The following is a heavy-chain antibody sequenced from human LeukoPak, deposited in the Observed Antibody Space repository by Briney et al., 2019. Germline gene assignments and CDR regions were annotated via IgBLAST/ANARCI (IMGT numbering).Heavy chain of an antibody. CDR1: GFTFSTYS. CDR3: ARAAAGTGSWLQYFDY. CDR2: ITSSSSYI. V-gene: IGHV3-21*01. J-gene: IGHJ4*02. Sequence: SGGSLRLSCAVSGFTFSTYSLNWVRQAPGKGLEWVSSITSSSSYIYYADSLKGRFTISRDNAKNSLYLQMNSLRAEDTAVYYCARAAAGTGSWLQYFDYWGQGTLVTVSS. D-gene: IGHD6-13*01.